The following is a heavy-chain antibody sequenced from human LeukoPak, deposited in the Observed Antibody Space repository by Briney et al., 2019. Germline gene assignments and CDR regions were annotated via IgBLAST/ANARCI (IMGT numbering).Heavy chain of an antibody. V-gene: IGHV3-30*02. J-gene: IGHJ4*02. Sequence: GGSLRLPCAASGFTFSSYGMHWVRQAPGKGLEWVAFIRYDGSNNYYADSVKGRFTISRDNSKNTVYLQMNSLRAEDTAGYSYAKDQWLVLDYWGQGTLVTVSS. CDR3: AKDQWLVLDY. CDR1: GFTFSSYG. CDR2: IRYDGSNN. D-gene: IGHD6-19*01.